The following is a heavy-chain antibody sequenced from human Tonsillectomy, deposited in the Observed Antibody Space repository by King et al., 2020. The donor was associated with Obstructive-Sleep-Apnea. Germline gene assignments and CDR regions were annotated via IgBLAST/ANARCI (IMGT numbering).Heavy chain of an antibody. Sequence: QLVQSGAEVTKPGESLKISCKASGYNFPKYWIGWVRQMPGKGLEWMAIIFPEDSDIRYSPSFQGQVTISADTSISTAYLQWNSLRASDTAFYYCARMYYFASANYYGMDVWGQGTTVTVSS. CDR1: GYNFPKYW. J-gene: IGHJ6*02. D-gene: IGHD3-10*01. V-gene: IGHV5-51*01. CDR2: IFPEDSDI. CDR3: ARMYYFASANYYGMDV.